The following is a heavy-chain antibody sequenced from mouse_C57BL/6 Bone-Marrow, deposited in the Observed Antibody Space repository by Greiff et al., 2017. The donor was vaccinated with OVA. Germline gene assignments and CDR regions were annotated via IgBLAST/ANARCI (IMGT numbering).Heavy chain of an antibody. J-gene: IGHJ4*01. CDR1: GFTFSSYG. CDR3: ARRDYHRAIDY. V-gene: IGHV5-6*02. CDR2: ISSGGSYT. Sequence: EVKLVESGGDLVKPGGSLKLSCAASGFTFSSYGMSWVRQTPDKRLEWVATISSGGSYTYYPDSVKGRFTISRDNAKNTLYLQMSSLKSEDTAMYYWARRDYHRAIDYWGQGTSVTVSS. D-gene: IGHD2-4*01.